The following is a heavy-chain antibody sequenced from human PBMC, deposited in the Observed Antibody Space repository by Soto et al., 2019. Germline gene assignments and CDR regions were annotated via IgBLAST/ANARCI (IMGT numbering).Heavy chain of an antibody. CDR1: GGSISSYY. V-gene: IGHV4-59*06. J-gene: IGHJ4*02. CDR2: IYYSGST. CDR3: ASSSWAVNTIDY. Sequence: PSETLSLTCTVSGGSISSYYWSWIRQPPGKGLEWIGYIYYSGSTYYNPSLKSRVTISVDTSKNQFSLKLSSVTAADTAVYYCASSSWAVNTIDYWGQGTLVTVS. D-gene: IGHD4-17*01.